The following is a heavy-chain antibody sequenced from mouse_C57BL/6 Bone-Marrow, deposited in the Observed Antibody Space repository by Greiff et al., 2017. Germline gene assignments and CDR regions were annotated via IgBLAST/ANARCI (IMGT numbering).Heavy chain of an antibody. D-gene: IGHD1-1*01. J-gene: IGHJ4*01. CDR3: ARHDLYYGSSNFWAMDY. CDR2: ISNGGGST. CDR1: GFTFSDYY. Sequence: EVKVEESGGGLVQPGGSLKLSCAASGFTFSDYYMYWVRQTPEKRLEWVAYISNGGGSTYYPDTVKGRFTISRDNAKNTLYLQMSRLKSEDTAMYYCARHDLYYGSSNFWAMDYWGQGTSVTVSS. V-gene: IGHV5-12*01.